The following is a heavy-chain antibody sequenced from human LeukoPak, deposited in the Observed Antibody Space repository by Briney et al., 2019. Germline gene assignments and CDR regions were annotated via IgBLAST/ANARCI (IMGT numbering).Heavy chain of an antibody. Sequence: GRSLRLSCAASGFTFSDYAIHWVRQAPGKGLEWVAVISYDGSKKYYADSVKGRFIISRDNSKNTLYLQMNSLRVEDTAVYYCARASKLERTFDYWGQGTLVTVSS. J-gene: IGHJ4*02. CDR2: ISYDGSKK. D-gene: IGHD1-1*01. V-gene: IGHV3-30-3*01. CDR3: ARASKLERTFDY. CDR1: GFTFSDYA.